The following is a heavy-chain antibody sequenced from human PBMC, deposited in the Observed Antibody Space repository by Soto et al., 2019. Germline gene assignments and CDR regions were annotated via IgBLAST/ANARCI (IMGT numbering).Heavy chain of an antibody. Sequence: QGQLVQSGAEMKKPGASVKVSCKASGYDFIDHYIHWLRQAPGQGLEWMGWINPNGGDTKYSQKFQGRVTMTGDTSITTVYMALSGLRSDDTAVYYCARDLNPYYGPGGLHGFFDYWGQGTRVTVSS. CDR1: GYDFIDHY. V-gene: IGHV1-2*02. CDR3: ARDLNPYYGPGGLHGFFDY. J-gene: IGHJ4*02. D-gene: IGHD3-10*01. CDR2: INPNGGDT.